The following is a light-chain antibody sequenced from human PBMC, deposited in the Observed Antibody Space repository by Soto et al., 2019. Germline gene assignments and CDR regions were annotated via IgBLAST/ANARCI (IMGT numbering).Light chain of an antibody. J-gene: IGKJ2*01. V-gene: IGKV3-15*01. CDR3: QQYNGWPYT. CDR2: DAS. Sequence: EIVMTQSPATLSVSPGERATLSCRASQSVSSNLAWYQQKPGQAPRLLIYDASTRAPGVPVRVRGSGSGADFTLTISSLQSEDFAVYYCQQYNGWPYTFGQGTYLEIK. CDR1: QSVSSN.